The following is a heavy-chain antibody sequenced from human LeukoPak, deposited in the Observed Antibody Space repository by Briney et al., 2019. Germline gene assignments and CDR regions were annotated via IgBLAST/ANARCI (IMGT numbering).Heavy chain of an antibody. D-gene: IGHD3-22*01. CDR3: AKDPTHYRVWDYYETIGLSY. CDR1: GFTFSSYD. V-gene: IGHV3-23*01. CDR2: ISGSGGST. J-gene: IGHJ4*02. Sequence: GGSLRLSCAASGFTFSSYDMSWVRQAPGKGPEWVSTISGSGGSTYYADSVKGRFTISRDNSKNTLYLQMNSLRAEDTAVYYCAKDPTHYRVWDYYETIGLSYWGQGTLVTVSS.